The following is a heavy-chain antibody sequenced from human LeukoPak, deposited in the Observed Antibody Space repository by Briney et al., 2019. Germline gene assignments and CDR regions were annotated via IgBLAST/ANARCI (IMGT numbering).Heavy chain of an antibody. CDR3: ATYGAGTYYKKGFGY. D-gene: IGHD3-10*01. V-gene: IGHV3-23*01. CDR2: IGNSGSTT. J-gene: IGHJ4*02. CDR1: GFTFVHYA. Sequence: GGSLRLSCAASGFTFVHYAMSWVRQAPGKGLEWVSGIGNSGSTTYYADSVKGRFTISRDNSKDTLYLRMNSLRAEDTAVYYCATYGAGTYYKKGFGYWGQGTLVTVSS.